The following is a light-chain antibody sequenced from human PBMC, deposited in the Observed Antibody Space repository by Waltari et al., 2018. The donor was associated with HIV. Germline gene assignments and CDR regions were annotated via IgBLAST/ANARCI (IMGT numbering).Light chain of an antibody. J-gene: IGLJ1*01. CDR2: DLN. CDR3: CSSAGRDIFV. Sequence: QSALTQSRPVSGSPGQSITISCTGTSKDVGAYNSVSWYQQHPGRAPKLLIYDLNRRPSGVPDRFSCSKSGNTASLSISGLQAEDEADYYCCSSAGRDIFVFGTGTKVTVL. CDR1: SKDVGAYNS. V-gene: IGLV2-11*01.